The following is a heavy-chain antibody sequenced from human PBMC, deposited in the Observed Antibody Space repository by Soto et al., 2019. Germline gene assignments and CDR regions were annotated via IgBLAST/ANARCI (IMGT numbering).Heavy chain of an antibody. CDR2: IYYSGST. D-gene: IGHD6-6*01. CDR3: ARGGRRSPGLDV. CDR1: GGSISSGGYY. J-gene: IGHJ6*02. V-gene: IGHV4-31*03. Sequence: QVQLQESGPGLVKPSQTLSLTCTVSGGSISSGGYYWSWIRQHPGKGLEWIGYIYYSGSTYYNPSIRSRVTVSVDTSKNQFSLKLSSVTAADTAVYYCARGGRRSPGLDVWGQGTTVTVSS.